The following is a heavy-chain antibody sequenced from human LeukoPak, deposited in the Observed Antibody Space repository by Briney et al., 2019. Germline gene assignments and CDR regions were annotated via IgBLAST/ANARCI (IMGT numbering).Heavy chain of an antibody. J-gene: IGHJ4*02. V-gene: IGHV1-8*03. CDR2: MNPNSGNT. Sequence: ASVKVSCKASGYTFTSYDSNWVRQASGQGLEWMGWMNPNSGNTGYAQKFQGRVTITRNTSISTAYMELSSLRSEDTAVYYCARGPLNIVVVVAATRFDYWGQGTLVTVSS. D-gene: IGHD2-15*01. CDR3: ARGPLNIVVVVAATRFDY. CDR1: GYTFTSYD.